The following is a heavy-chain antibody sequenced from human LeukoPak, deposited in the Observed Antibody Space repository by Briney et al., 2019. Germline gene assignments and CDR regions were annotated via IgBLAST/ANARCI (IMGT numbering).Heavy chain of an antibody. CDR2: INHSGST. CDR1: GGSFSGYY. J-gene: IGHJ4*02. D-gene: IGHD3-3*01. Sequence: PSETLSLTCAVYGGSFSGYYWSWIRQPPGKGLEWIGEINHSGSTNYNPSLKSRVTISVDTSKNQFSLKLSSVTAADTAVYYCARLRGDLTIFGVALGYFDYWGQGTLVTVSS. CDR3: ARLRGDLTIFGVALGYFDY. V-gene: IGHV4-34*01.